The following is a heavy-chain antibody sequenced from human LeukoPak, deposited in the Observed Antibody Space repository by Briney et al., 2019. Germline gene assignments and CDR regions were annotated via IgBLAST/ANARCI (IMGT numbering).Heavy chain of an antibody. D-gene: IGHD3-22*01. V-gene: IGHV3-30-3*01. Sequence: GGSLRLSCAASGFTFSSYAMHWVRQAPGKGLEWVAVISYDGSNKYYADSVKGRLTISRDNSKNTLYLQMNSLRAEDTAVYYCARVDYYDSLNAFDIWGQGTMVTVSS. J-gene: IGHJ3*02. CDR3: ARVDYYDSLNAFDI. CDR1: GFTFSSYA. CDR2: ISYDGSNK.